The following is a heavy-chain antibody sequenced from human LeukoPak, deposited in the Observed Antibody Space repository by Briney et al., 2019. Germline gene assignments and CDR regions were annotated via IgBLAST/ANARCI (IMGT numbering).Heavy chain of an antibody. J-gene: IGHJ4*02. D-gene: IGHD3-22*01. Sequence: AGGSLRLSCAASGFTFDDYAMHWVRQAPGKGLEWVSGISWNSGSIGYADSVKGRFTISRDNAKNSLYLQMNSLRAEDTALYYCAKGAYYDSSGCGRYWGQGTLVTVSS. CDR2: ISWNSGSI. CDR1: GFTFDDYA. V-gene: IGHV3-9*01. CDR3: AKGAYYDSSGCGRY.